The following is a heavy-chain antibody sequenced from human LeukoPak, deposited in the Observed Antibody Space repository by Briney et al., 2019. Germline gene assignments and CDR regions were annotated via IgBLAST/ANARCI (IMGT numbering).Heavy chain of an antibody. J-gene: IGHJ4*02. D-gene: IGHD3-9*01. CDR3: ARGTSYDNTSYY. CDR2: IYNSGRT. CDR1: GGSLSSYY. V-gene: IGHV4-34*01. Sequence: PSETLSLTCAVYGGSLSSYYWSWIRQPPGKGLEWVGEIYNSGRTNSNPSLKSGAPISVKTYTNQVSLKLSSVTPAATAVYYLARGTSYDNTSYYCGEGNLVTVSS.